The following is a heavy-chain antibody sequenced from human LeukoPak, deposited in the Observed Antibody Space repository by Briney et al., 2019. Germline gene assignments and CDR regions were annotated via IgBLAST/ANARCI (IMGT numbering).Heavy chain of an antibody. Sequence: PGGSLRLSCAASGFTFNSYWMAWVRQAPGKGLEWVAVISYDGSNKYYADSVKGRFTISRDNSKNTLYLQMNSLRAEDTAVYYCAKDFEIAVVLDYWGQGTLVTVSS. CDR1: GFTFNSYW. D-gene: IGHD3-22*01. CDR3: AKDFEIAVVLDY. V-gene: IGHV3-30*18. CDR2: ISYDGSNK. J-gene: IGHJ4*02.